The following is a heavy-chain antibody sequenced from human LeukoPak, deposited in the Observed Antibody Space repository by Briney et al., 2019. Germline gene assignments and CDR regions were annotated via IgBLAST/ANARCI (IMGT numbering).Heavy chain of an antibody. D-gene: IGHD6-6*01. CDR3: AKAVGSSSDY. CDR2: ISWNSGSI. V-gene: IGHV3-9*01. CDR1: GFTFDDYA. Sequence: GRSLRLSCAPSGFTFDDYAMHWVRQAPRDGLEWVSGISWNSGSIGYADSVKGRFTISRDNAKNSLYLQMNSLRAEDTALYYCAKAVGSSSDYGGQGTLVTVSS. J-gene: IGHJ4*02.